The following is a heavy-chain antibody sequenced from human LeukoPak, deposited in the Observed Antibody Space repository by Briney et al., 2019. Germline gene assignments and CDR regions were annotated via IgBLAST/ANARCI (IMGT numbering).Heavy chain of an antibody. D-gene: IGHD6-19*01. J-gene: IGHJ4*02. V-gene: IGHV3-23*01. CDR1: GFTFSSYA. CDR2: ISGSGGGT. Sequence: GGSLRLSCAASGFTFSSYAMNWVSQAPGKGLEWVSGISGSGGGTYCADSVKGRFTISRDNSKNTLYLQMNSLRAEDTAVYYCAKSSSGWHLFDYWGQGTLVTVSS. CDR3: AKSSSGWHLFDY.